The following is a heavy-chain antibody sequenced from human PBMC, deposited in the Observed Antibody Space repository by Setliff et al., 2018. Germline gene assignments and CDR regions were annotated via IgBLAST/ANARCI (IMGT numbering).Heavy chain of an antibody. CDR1: GFSISDHY. V-gene: IGHV3-72*01. CDR2: TKNKAFSYAT. J-gene: IGHJ4*02. Sequence: GGSLRLSCAASGFSISDHYMDWVRQAPGKGLEWVGRTKNKAFSYATRYTESMKGRFTISRDDSKNTAYLQMDSLNTEDTAVYYCIVAGNYFDYWGQGTLVTVSS. CDR3: IVAGNYFDY. D-gene: IGHD5-12*01.